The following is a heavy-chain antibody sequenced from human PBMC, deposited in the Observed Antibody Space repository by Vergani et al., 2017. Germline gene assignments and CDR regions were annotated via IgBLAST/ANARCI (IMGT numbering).Heavy chain of an antibody. D-gene: IGHD3-9*01. CDR1: GGSISSGDYY. CDR3: ARPAISYDMLTGYPDYYYYGMDV. CDR2: IYYSGST. V-gene: IGHV4-30-4*08. J-gene: IGHJ6*02. Sequence: QVQLQESGPGLVKPSQTLSLTCTVSGGSISSGDYYWSWIRQPPGKGLEWIGYIYYSGSTYYNPSLKSRVTISVDTSKNQFSLKLSSVTAADTAVYYCARPAISYDMLTGYPDYYYYGMDVWGQGTTVTVSS.